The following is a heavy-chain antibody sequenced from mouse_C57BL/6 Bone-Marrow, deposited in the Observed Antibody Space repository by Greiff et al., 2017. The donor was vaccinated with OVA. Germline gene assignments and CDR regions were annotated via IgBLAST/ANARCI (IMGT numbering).Heavy chain of an antibody. D-gene: IGHD1-1*01. CDR1: GFSLSTFGMG. V-gene: IGHV8-8*01. J-gene: IGHJ2*01. Sequence: QVQLKESGPGILQPSQTLSLTCSFSGFSLSTFGMGVGWIRQPSGKGLEWLAHIWWDDDKYYNPALKSRLTISKDTSKNQVFLKIANVDTADTATYYCARIYYYGSSYLYYFDYWGQGTTLTVSS. CDR3: ARIYYYGSSYLYYFDY. CDR2: IWWDDDK.